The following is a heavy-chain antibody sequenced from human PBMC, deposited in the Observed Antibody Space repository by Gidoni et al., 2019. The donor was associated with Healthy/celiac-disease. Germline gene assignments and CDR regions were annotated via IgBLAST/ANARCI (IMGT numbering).Heavy chain of an antibody. CDR3: ARESTHRAFDI. V-gene: IGHV3-11*06. CDR1: GFTFSDYY. D-gene: IGHD2-2*01. Sequence: QVQLVESGGGLVKPGGSLRLSCAASGFTFSDYYMSWIRQAPGKGLEWVSYISSSSSYTNYADSVKGRFIISRDNAKNSLYLQMNSLRAEDTAVYYCARESTHRAFDIWGQGTMVTVSS. CDR2: ISSSSSYT. J-gene: IGHJ3*02.